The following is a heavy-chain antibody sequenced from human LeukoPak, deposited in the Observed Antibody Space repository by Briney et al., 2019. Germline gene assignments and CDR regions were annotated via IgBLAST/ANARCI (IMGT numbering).Heavy chain of an antibody. Sequence: PSETLSLTCSVSGDSINSNYWCWMRQPPGKGLEWIGYIYYGGSTNYNPSLKSRVSMSVDTSKNQFSLNLSSVTAADTAVYHCARLLAGCPGGRCRAHFDYWGQGTLVTVSS. V-gene: IGHV4-59*01. CDR1: GDSINSNY. CDR2: IYYGGST. J-gene: IGHJ4*02. D-gene: IGHD2-15*01. CDR3: ARLLAGCPGGRCRAHFDY.